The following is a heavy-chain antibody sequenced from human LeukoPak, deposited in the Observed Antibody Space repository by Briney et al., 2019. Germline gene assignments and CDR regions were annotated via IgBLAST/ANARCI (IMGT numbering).Heavy chain of an antibody. V-gene: IGHV4-38-2*02. CDR3: ARAKMRFGGVIAPLDY. D-gene: IGHD3-16*02. Sequence: SETLSLTCTVSGYSISSGYYWGWIRQPPGKGLEWIGSIYHSGSTYYNPSLKSRVTISVDTSKNQFSLKLSSVTAADTAVYYCARAKMRFGGVIAPLDYWGQGTLVTVSS. CDR2: IYHSGST. J-gene: IGHJ4*02. CDR1: GYSISSGYY.